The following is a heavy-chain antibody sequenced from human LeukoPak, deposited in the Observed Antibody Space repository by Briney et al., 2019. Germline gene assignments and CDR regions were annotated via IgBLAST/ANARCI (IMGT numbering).Heavy chain of an antibody. V-gene: IGHV3-21*01. Sequence: PGGSLRLSCAASGFTFSSYSMNWVRQAPGKGLEWVSSISSSSSSYIYYADSVKGRFTISRDNAKNSLYLQMNSLRAEDTAVYYCASSTSWLGWWYFDYWGQGTLVTVPS. CDR1: GFTFSSYS. CDR2: ISSSSSSYI. J-gene: IGHJ4*02. D-gene: IGHD2-2*01. CDR3: ASSTSWLGWWYFDY.